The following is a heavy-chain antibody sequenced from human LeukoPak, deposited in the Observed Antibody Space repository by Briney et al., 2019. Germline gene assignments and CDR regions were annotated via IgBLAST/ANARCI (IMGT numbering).Heavy chain of an antibody. CDR1: TFTFNNHG. V-gene: IGHV3-30*03. CDR3: AREATWGQWYFDH. Sequence: GGSLRLSCVSSTFTFNNHGMHWVRQAPGKGLEWVAVIAADGGVKHYTYSVKGRFVLTRDDSKNTVYLEMNNVKVEDTAVYYCAREATWGQWYFDHWGQGAPVIVSS. D-gene: IGHD6-19*01. J-gene: IGHJ4*02. CDR2: IAADGGVK.